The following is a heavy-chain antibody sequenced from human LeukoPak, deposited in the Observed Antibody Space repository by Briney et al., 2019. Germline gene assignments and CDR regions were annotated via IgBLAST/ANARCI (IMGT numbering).Heavy chain of an antibody. CDR1: EFTIDDYA. Sequence: GGSLRLSCAASEFTIDDYAMHWVRQAPGKGLEWDSGISWNSGSIGYADSVKGRFTISRDNAKNSLYLQMNSLRAEDTALYYYAKEYCSSTSCYTGWFDPWGQATLVTVSS. CDR2: ISWNSGSI. V-gene: IGHV3-9*01. J-gene: IGHJ5*02. D-gene: IGHD2-2*02. CDR3: AKEYCSSTSCYTGWFDP.